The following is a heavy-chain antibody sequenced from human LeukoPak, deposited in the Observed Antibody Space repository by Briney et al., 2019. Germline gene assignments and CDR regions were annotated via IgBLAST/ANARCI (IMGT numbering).Heavy chain of an antibody. CDR1: GFTFNTYA. J-gene: IGHJ4*02. CDR2: ITSGANT. Sequence: GGSLRLSCAASGFTFNTYAMSWVRQAPGKGLEWVSGITSGANTYYADSVKGRFTISRDNSENTLNLQMNSLRAEDTAIYYCAKARAGDITAAFNYWGQGTLVSVTS. D-gene: IGHD6-13*01. CDR3: AKARAGDITAAFNY. V-gene: IGHV3-23*01.